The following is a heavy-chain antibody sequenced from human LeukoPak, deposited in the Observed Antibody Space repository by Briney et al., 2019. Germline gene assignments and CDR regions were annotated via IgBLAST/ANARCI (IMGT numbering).Heavy chain of an antibody. CDR3: ASAAGWELGY. D-gene: IGHD3-10*01. V-gene: IGHV3-7*01. CDR2: IKQDGSEK. Sequence: GWYLILSCASSESTFSRYWMSWVRQTPKKGLEWVANIKQDGSEKNYVDSVKGRFTISRDNAKNSLYLQMNSLRAEDTAVYYCASAAGWELGYWGQGTLVTVSS. J-gene: IGHJ4*02. CDR1: ESTFSRYW.